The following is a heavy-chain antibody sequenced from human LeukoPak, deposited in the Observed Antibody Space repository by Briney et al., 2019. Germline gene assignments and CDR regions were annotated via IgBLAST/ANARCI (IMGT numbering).Heavy chain of an antibody. CDR2: MNPNSGNT. V-gene: IGHV1-8*01. D-gene: IGHD2-2*01. CDR3: ARGDASIYCSSTSCSPRPWFDP. Sequence: ASVKVSCKASGYTFTSHDINWVRQAPGQGIEWMGWMNPNSGNTDYEQKFQGRVAMTRNTSISTAYMELSSLRSEDTAVYYCARGDASIYCSSTSCSPRPWFDPWGQGTLVTVSS. CDR1: GYTFTSHD. J-gene: IGHJ5*02.